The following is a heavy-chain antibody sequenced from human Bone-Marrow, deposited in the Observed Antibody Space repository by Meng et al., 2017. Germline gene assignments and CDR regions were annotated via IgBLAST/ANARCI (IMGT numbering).Heavy chain of an antibody. CDR2: IKSKTDGGTT. CDR3: TTLYYYGSGSYYILTDY. J-gene: IGHJ4*02. Sequence: GESLKISCVASGFSFTDAWMSWVRQAPGKGLEWVGRIKSKTDGGTTDYAAPVKGRFTISRDDSKNTLYLQMNSLKTEDTAVYYCTTLYYYGSGSYYILTDYWGQGTLVTVSS. CDR1: GFSFTDAW. V-gene: IGHV3-15*01. D-gene: IGHD3-10*01.